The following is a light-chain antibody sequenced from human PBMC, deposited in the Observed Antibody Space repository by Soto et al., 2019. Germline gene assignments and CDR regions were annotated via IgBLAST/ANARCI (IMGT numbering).Light chain of an antibody. CDR1: QSITTW. Sequence: DIQMTQSPSTLSASVGDRVTITCRASQSITTWVAWYQQKPGKAPKLLIYKASSLESGVPSRFSGSGSGTEFTLTISSLQPDDFANYYCQQYYTYPITFGPGTKVDIK. CDR2: KAS. J-gene: IGKJ3*01. CDR3: QQYYTYPIT. V-gene: IGKV1-5*03.